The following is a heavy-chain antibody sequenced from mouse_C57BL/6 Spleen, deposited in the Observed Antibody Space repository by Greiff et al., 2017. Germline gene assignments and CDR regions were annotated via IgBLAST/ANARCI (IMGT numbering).Heavy chain of an antibody. Sequence: VQLQQSGAELVKPGASVKLSCKASGYTFTSYWMHWVKQRPGQGLEWIGMIHPNSGSTNYNEKFKSKATLTVDKSSSTAYMQLSSLTSEDSAVYYCARSYCTTGGYYFDYWGQGTTLTVSS. CDR3: ARSYCTTGGYYFDY. V-gene: IGHV1-64*01. CDR2: IHPNSGST. D-gene: IGHD1-1*01. CDR1: GYTFTSYW. J-gene: IGHJ2*01.